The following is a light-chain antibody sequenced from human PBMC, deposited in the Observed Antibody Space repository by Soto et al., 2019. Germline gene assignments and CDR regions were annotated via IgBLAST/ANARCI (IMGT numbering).Light chain of an antibody. CDR1: QSISAW. V-gene: IGKV1-5*01. J-gene: IGKJ1*01. Sequence: DIQMTQSPSTLSASVGDRVTISCRASQSISAWLAWYQQKRGKAPRLMIYDASNLESGVPSRFSGSGFGTEFTLTISSLQPDDFATYYCQHYNTYSTWTFGQGTKVEIK. CDR3: QHYNTYSTWT. CDR2: DAS.